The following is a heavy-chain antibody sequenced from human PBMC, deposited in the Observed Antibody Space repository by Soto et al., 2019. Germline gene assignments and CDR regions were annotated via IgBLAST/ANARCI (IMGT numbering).Heavy chain of an antibody. V-gene: IGHV1-18*01. J-gene: IGHJ5*02. CDR1: GDTFNNFG. D-gene: IGHD3-10*01. Sequence: SVKVSCKTSGDTFNNFGLSWVRQAPVQGLEWMGWIATYNTNRNYAQKFQGRLTLTTDTSTSTAYMELKSLGYDETAVYYCARVLRRVVNWLDPWGQGTLVTVSS. CDR3: ARVLRRVVNWLDP. CDR2: IATYNTNR.